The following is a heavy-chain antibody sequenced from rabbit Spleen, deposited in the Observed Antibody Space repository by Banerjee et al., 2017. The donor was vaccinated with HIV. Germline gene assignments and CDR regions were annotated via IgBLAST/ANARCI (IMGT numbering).Heavy chain of an antibody. D-gene: IGHD8-1*01. CDR3: ARDGAGGSYFAL. CDR1: GFSFSDRDV. V-gene: IGHV1S45*01. Sequence: QEQLVESRGGLVQPEGSLTLTCKASGFSFSDRDVMCWVRQAPGKGLEWIACINASTGKPVYATWAKGRFTISRTSSTTVTLQMTSLTAADTATYFCARDGAGGSYFALWGQGTLVTVS. CDR2: INASTGKP. J-gene: IGHJ4*01.